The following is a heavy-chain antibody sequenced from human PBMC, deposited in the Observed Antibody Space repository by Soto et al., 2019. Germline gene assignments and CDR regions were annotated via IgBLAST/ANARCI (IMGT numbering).Heavy chain of an antibody. V-gene: IGHV1-69*02. CDR2: IIPILGIA. J-gene: IGHJ3*02. D-gene: IGHD5-18*01. Sequence: QVQLVQSGAEVKKPGSSVKVSCKASGGTFSSYTISWVRQAPGQGLEWMGRIIPILGIANYAQKFQGRVTITADKSTSTAYMELSSLRSEDTAVYYCVRGYGADAFDIWGQGTMVTVSS. CDR3: VRGYGADAFDI. CDR1: GGTFSSYT.